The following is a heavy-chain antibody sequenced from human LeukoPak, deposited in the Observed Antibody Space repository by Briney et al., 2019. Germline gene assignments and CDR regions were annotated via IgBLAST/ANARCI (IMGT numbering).Heavy chain of an antibody. CDR3: ARDDYGGLV. J-gene: IGHJ4*02. V-gene: IGHV4-61*02. Sequence: PSETLSLTCTVSGDSISSGDYYWSWIRQPAGKGLEWIGRISSSGSTNYNPPLKSRDTISVDTSKNQFSLKLSSVTAADTAVNYCARDDYGGLVWGQGTLVTVSS. D-gene: IGHD4-23*01. CDR1: GDSISSGDYY. CDR2: ISSSGST.